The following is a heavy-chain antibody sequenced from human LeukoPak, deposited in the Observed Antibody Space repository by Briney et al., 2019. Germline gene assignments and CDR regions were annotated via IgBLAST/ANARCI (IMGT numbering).Heavy chain of an antibody. V-gene: IGHV4-31*03. CDR1: AVSIYSGSYY. D-gene: IGHD2-21*02. CDR3: AREPTFDAPTANTRAFYS. CDR2: GYHSGTT. J-gene: IGHJ4*02. Sequence: SETLSLTCTVSAVSIYSGSYYWRWIRQLPGKGLEWLGYGYHSGTTYYSPCLKSRITMSVDTSKYMFTLMLRSVTTADSSVYYCAREPTFDAPTANTRAFYSWGQGSLVTVSS.